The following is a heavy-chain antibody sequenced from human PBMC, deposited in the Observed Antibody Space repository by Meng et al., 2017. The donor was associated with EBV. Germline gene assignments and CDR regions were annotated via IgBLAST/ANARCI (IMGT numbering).Heavy chain of an antibody. V-gene: IGHV1-69*01. Sequence: VQLVQSAAEVKKPGSSVKVSCKTSGGPFRYYAISWVRQAPGQGLEWLGGFLPRLGAPNYAQKFHGRVKITADESTSTHYKDLSSLRSEDTAIYYCASESGRGYTPDYWGQGTLVTVSS. CDR2: FLPRLGAP. CDR3: ASESGRGYTPDY. CDR1: GGPFRYYA. J-gene: IGHJ4*02. D-gene: IGHD3-10*01.